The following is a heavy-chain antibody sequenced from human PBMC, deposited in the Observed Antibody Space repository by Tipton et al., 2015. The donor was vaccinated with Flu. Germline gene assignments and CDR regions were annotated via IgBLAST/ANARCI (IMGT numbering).Heavy chain of an antibody. CDR3: ARGPQVPVWPYYYGMDV. Sequence: SLRLSCAASGFTVTSSYMSWVRQAPGKGLEWVSVIYGGGTTDYADSVKGQFTISRDKSKNALYLQMSSLRAEDTAVYYCARGPQVPVWPYYYGMDVWGQGTTVTVSS. CDR1: GFTVTSSY. J-gene: IGHJ6*02. CDR2: IYGGGTT. D-gene: IGHD2-2*01. V-gene: IGHV3-53*01.